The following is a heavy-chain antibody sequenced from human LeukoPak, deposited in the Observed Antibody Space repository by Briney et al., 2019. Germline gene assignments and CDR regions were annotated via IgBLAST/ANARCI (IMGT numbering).Heavy chain of an antibody. Sequence: PGGSLRLSCSASGFTFTSSAMSWVRQLPGKGLDWVSTISDSGDSTYYADSVKGRFTISRDNRKNRLSLQMSGLRAEDTAVYYCAKDQYYYFDSSGSYHGAPFEYWGQGALVTVSA. V-gene: IGHV3-23*01. CDR1: GFTFTSSA. J-gene: IGHJ4*02. CDR3: AKDQYYYFDSSGSYHGAPFEY. D-gene: IGHD3-22*01. CDR2: ISDSGDST.